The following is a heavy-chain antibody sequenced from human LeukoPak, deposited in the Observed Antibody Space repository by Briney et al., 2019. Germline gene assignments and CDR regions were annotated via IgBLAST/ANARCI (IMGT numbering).Heavy chain of an antibody. Sequence: SVKVSCKASGDTFTTYGLNWVRQAPGQGLEWMGGAVPVYATPNSAQKFQGRVTFTTDESRNTLYMELSSLRSEDTALYYCAKGSSGYFVDLWGQGTLVTVSS. CDR1: GDTFTTYG. D-gene: IGHD3-22*01. CDR3: AKGSSGYFVDL. J-gene: IGHJ5*02. V-gene: IGHV1-69*05. CDR2: AVPVYATP.